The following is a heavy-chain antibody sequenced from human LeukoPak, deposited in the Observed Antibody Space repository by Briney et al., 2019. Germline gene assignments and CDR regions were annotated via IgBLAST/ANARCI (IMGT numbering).Heavy chain of an antibody. V-gene: IGHV3-74*01. D-gene: IGHD6-13*01. CDR1: GFSLTTYE. Sequence: QPGGSLRLSCAASGFSLTTYEMNWVRQAPGKGLVWVSRINSDGSSTSYADSVKGRFTISRDNAKNTLYLQMNSLRAEDTAVYYCARVAAAVPPGRYFDYWGQGTLVTVSS. CDR3: ARVAAAVPPGRYFDY. J-gene: IGHJ4*02. CDR2: INSDGSST.